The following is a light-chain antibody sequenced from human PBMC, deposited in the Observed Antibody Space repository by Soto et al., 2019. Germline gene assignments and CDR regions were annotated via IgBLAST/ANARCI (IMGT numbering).Light chain of an antibody. V-gene: IGLV1-40*01. J-gene: IGLJ2*01. CDR1: SSNIGAGYD. CDR3: QSYDSSLSGSKV. CDR2: DNT. Sequence: QSVLTQSPSVSGAPGQRVTISCTGSSSNIGAGYDVHWYQQLPGTAPTLLIYDNTNRPSGVPDRFSGSKSGTSASLAITGLQAEDGADYYCQSYDSSLSGSKVFGGGTKVTVL.